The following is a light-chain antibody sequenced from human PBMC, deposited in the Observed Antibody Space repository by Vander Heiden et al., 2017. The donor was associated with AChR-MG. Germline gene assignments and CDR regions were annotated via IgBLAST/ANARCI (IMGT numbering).Light chain of an antibody. CDR1: NIGSKS. CDR3: QVWDSSGDGGGV. J-gene: IGLJ2*01. V-gene: IGLV3-21*02. CDR2: DDS. Sequence: SYVLTPPPSVSVAPGQTARITCGGNNIGSKSVHWYQQKPGQAPVLVVYDDSDRPSGIPERFSGSNAGNTGTLTISRVEAGDEADDYGQVWDSSGDGGGVFGGGTKLTVL.